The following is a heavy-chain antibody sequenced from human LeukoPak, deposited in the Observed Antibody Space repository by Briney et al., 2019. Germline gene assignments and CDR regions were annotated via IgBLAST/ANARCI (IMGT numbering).Heavy chain of an antibody. CDR3: AREGGYGDYDY. Sequence: GGSLRLSCIVSGFTLSSYEMSWIRQAPGKGLEWVASIEYSGGSAYYADSVKGRFTISRDNSKNTLYLQMSSLGAEDTAVYYCAREGGYGDYDYWGQGTLVTVSS. D-gene: IGHD4-17*01. V-gene: IGHV3-23*01. CDR2: IEYSGGSA. J-gene: IGHJ4*02. CDR1: GFTLSSYE.